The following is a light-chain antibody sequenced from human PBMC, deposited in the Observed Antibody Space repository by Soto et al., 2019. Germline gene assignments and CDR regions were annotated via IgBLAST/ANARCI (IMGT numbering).Light chain of an antibody. CDR2: RAS. CDR3: QQYNNWPRYT. CDR1: QSINSN. J-gene: IGKJ4*01. V-gene: IGKV3-15*01. Sequence: EIVMTQSPSTLSLSPGERATLSCRASQSINSNLAWYQQKPGKAPRLFMFRASSRATGIPARFSGSGSGTAFNIPISSLQYADFAVYYCQQYNNWPRYTFGGGTKVETK.